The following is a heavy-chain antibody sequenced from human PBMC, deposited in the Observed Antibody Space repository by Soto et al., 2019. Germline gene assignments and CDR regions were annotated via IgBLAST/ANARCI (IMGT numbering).Heavy chain of an antibody. D-gene: IGHD1-26*01. V-gene: IGHV1-69*01. CDR3: ARDHRVYSGSYIYFDY. CDR2: IIPIFGTA. CDR1: GGTFSSCA. J-gene: IGHJ4*02. Sequence: QVQLVQSGAEVKKPGSSVKVSCKASGGTFSSCAISWVRQAPGQGLEWMGGIIPIFGTANYAQKFQGRVTITADESTSTAYMELSSLRSEDTAVYYCARDHRVYSGSYIYFDYWGRGTLVTVSS.